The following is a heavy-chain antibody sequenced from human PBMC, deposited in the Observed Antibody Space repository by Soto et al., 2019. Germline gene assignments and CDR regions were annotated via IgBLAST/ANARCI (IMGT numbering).Heavy chain of an antibody. D-gene: IGHD3-10*01. V-gene: IGHV3-48*02. Sequence: GGSLRLSCAASGFTFSSYSMNWVRQAPGKGLEWVSYISSSSSIIYYADSVKGRFTISRDNAKNSLYLQMNSLRDEDTAVYYCAREIPSRGAGWFDPWGQGTLVTVSS. CDR1: GFTFSSYS. J-gene: IGHJ5*02. CDR3: AREIPSRGAGWFDP. CDR2: ISSSSSII.